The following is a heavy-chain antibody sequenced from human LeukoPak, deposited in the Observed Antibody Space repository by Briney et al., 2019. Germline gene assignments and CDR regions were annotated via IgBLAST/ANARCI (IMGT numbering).Heavy chain of an antibody. D-gene: IGHD6-19*01. V-gene: IGHV3-23*01. Sequence: GGSLRLSCAASEFTFSTYAMSWVRQTPEKGLGWVSTISSSGSRTYYVDSVKGRFTVSRDNSNNTVYLQMNSLRAEDTAVYYCAKDRGGSGWYFDYWGQGTLVTVSS. CDR3: AKDRGGSGWYFDY. CDR2: ISSSGSRT. CDR1: EFTFSTYA. J-gene: IGHJ4*02.